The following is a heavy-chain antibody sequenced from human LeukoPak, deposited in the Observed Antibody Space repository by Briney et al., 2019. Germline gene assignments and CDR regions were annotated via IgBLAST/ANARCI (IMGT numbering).Heavy chain of an antibody. CDR3: ARDPSRGIAAAGIEY. CDR2: INPSGGST. CDR1: GYTFTSYY. V-gene: IGHV1-46*03. Sequence: ASVKVSCKASGYTFTSYYMHWVRQAPGQGLEWMGVINPSGGSTSYAQKFQGRVTMTRDTSTSTVYMELSSLRSEDAAVYYCARDPSRGIAAAGIEYWGQGTLVTVSS. D-gene: IGHD6-13*01. J-gene: IGHJ4*02.